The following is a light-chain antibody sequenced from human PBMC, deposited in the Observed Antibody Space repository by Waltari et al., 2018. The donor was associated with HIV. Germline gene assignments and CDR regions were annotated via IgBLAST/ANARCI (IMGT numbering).Light chain of an antibody. J-gene: IGKJ3*01. CDR3: MQGLQTPFN. Sequence: IVLTQFPLSLPVIPGEPASLSCMSIQSLLHRNEYNFLNLFLQKPGQSPRLLFYLGSTRATGVPDRFSGGSSGTNFTLKIRRVEADDVGVYYCMQGLQTPFNLSPGTKVDI. CDR1: QSLLHRNEYNF. CDR2: LGS. V-gene: IGKV2-28*01.